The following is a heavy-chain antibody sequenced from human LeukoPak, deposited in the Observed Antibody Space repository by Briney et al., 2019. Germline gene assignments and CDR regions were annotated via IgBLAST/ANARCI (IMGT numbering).Heavy chain of an antibody. CDR3: ARHLPGWYYFDY. J-gene: IGHJ4*02. CDR2: IYYSGST. V-gene: IGHV4-59*08. Sequence: SETLSLTCTVSGGSISSYYWSWIRQPPGKGLEWIGYIYYSGSTNYNPSLKSRVTISVDTSKNQFSLKLSSVTAADTAVYYCARHLPGWYYFDYWGQGTRVTVSS. D-gene: IGHD6-19*01. CDR1: GGSISSYY.